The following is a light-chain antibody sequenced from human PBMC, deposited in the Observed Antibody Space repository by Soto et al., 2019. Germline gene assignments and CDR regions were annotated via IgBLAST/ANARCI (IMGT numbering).Light chain of an antibody. CDR3: AAWDDSLSGPRV. CDR1: SSNIGSNY. V-gene: IGLV1-47*01. J-gene: IGLJ2*01. Sequence: QSVLTQPPSASGTPGQRVTISCSGSSSNIGSNYVYWYQQLPGTAPKLLIYRNNQRPSGVPDRVSGSKSGTSASLAISGLRSEDEADYYCAAWDDSLSGPRVFGGGTKVTVL. CDR2: RNN.